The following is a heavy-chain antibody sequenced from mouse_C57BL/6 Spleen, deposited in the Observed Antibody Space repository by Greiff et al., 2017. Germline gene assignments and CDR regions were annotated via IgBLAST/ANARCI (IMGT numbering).Heavy chain of an antibody. CDR2: ILPGSGST. D-gene: IGHD1-1*01. CDR1: GYTFTGYW. V-gene: IGHV1-9*01. J-gene: IGHJ4*01. Sequence: VKLMESGAELMKPGASVKLSCKATGYTFTGYWIEWVKQRPGHGLEWIGEILPGSGSTNYNEKFKGKATFTADTSSNTAYMQLSSLTTEDSAIYYCARELDYYGSSYPYAMDYWGQGTSVTVSS. CDR3: ARELDYYGSSYPYAMDY.